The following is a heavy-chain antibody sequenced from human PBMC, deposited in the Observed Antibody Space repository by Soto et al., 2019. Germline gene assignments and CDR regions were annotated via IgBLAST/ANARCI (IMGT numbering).Heavy chain of an antibody. D-gene: IGHD3-10*01. V-gene: IGHV4-38-2*02. Sequence: SETLSLTCTVSGYSISSGYYRGWIRQPPGKGLEWFGSIYHSGSTYYNPSLKRRVTISVDTSKNQFSLKLSSVTAADTAVYYCARTLWFGELYYFDYWGQGTLVTVSS. CDR2: IYHSGST. CDR3: ARTLWFGELYYFDY. CDR1: GYSISSGYY. J-gene: IGHJ4*02.